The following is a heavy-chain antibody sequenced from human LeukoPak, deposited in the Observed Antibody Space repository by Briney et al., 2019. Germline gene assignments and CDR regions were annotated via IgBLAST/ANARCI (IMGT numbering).Heavy chain of an antibody. V-gene: IGHV3-23*01. CDR1: EFTFSSYA. Sequence: GGSLRLSCAASEFTFSSYALSWVRQAPGKGLEWVSTISGSGDTSYYADSVKGRFTISRDASKNTLYLQMNSLRAEDTAVYYCAKTPPSYCSSTSCRMDVWGKGTTVTVSS. J-gene: IGHJ6*03. D-gene: IGHD2-2*01. CDR2: ISGSGDTS. CDR3: AKTPPSYCSSTSCRMDV.